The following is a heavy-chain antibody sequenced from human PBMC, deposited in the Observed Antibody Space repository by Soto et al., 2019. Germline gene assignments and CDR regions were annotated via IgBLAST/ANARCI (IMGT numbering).Heavy chain of an antibody. J-gene: IGHJ2*01. Sequence: QVQLVQSGAEVKKPGASVKVSCKASGYTFTSYDINWVRQATGQGLEWMGWMNPNSGNTGYAQKFQGRVTMTRNTSIRTAYMELSSLRSEDTAVYYCAREGGLGYCSSTSCHDYWYFDLWGRGTLVTVSS. CDR3: AREGGLGYCSSTSCHDYWYFDL. CDR2: MNPNSGNT. CDR1: GYTFTSYD. D-gene: IGHD2-2*01. V-gene: IGHV1-8*01.